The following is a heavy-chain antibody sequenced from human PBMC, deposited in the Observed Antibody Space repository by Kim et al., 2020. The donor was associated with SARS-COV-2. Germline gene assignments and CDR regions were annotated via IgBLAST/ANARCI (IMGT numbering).Heavy chain of an antibody. CDR3: ARDTSGYTEFDY. Sequence: NYDPALKSRVTMSGDTSRNEFSLNLRSVTDADTAVYFCARDTSGYTEFDYWGQGTLVTVSS. V-gene: IGHV4-4*06. D-gene: IGHD5-12*01. J-gene: IGHJ4*02.